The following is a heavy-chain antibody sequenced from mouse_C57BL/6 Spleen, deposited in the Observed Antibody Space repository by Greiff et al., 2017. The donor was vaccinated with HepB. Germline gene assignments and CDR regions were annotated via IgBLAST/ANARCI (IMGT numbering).Heavy chain of an antibody. Sequence: VQLQQSGPELVKPGASVKISCKASGYSFTSYYIHWVKQRPGQGLEWIGWIYPGSGNTKYNEKFKGKATLTADTSSSTAYMQLSSLTSEDSAVYYCARYGGNSQAWFAYWGQGTLVTVSA. CDR2: IYPGSGNT. J-gene: IGHJ3*01. V-gene: IGHV1-66*01. CDR1: GYSFTSYY. CDR3: ARYGGNSQAWFAY. D-gene: IGHD1-1*02.